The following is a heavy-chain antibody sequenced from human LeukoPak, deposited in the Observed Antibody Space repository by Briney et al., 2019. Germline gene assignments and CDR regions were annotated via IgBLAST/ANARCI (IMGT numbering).Heavy chain of an antibody. J-gene: IGHJ4*02. CDR2: ISSSSSYI. CDR3: ARDTILDY. CDR1: GFSLATYT. Sequence: GGSLRLSCAASGFSLATYTMNWVRQAPETGLEWVSSISSSSSYIYYADSVKGRFTISRDNAKNSLYLQMNSLRAEDTAVYYCARDTILDYWGQGTLVTVSS. V-gene: IGHV3-21*01. D-gene: IGHD3-3*01.